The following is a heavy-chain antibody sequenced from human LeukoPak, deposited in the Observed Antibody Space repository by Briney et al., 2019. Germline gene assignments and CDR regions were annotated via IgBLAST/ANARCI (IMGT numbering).Heavy chain of an antibody. V-gene: IGHV3-30*18. CDR1: GFTFSAYG. CDR3: VKDFYGDNNWFDP. D-gene: IGHD4-17*01. Sequence: PGGSLRLSCEASGFTFSAYGMHWVRQAPGKGLEWVAVISYDGSNKYYADSVKGRFTISRDNSKNTLYLQMNSLRAEDTAVYYCVKDFYGDNNWFDPWGQGTLVTVSS. CDR2: ISYDGSNK. J-gene: IGHJ5*02.